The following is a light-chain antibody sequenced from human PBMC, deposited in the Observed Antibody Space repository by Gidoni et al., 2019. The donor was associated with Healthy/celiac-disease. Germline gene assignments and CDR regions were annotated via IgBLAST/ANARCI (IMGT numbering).Light chain of an antibody. J-gene: IGKJ3*01. CDR3: MRALQTPLT. Sequence: TAMTRSPLRLPVTPGEPASISCRSNQSLLHSNGYNYLDWYLQKPGQSPQLLIYLGSNRASGVPDRFSGRGSGTDFTLKTSAVEGGNVGVYYGMRALQTPLTFGPGTKVDIK. CDR2: LGS. CDR1: QSLLHSNGYNY. V-gene: IGKV2-28*01.